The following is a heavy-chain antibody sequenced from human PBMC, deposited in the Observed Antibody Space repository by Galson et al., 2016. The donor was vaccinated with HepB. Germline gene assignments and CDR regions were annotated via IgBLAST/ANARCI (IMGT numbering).Heavy chain of an antibody. Sequence: ETLSLTCVVSGGSISSTHWWNWVRQPPGKGLEWIGDIYHSGTTNYNPSLQSRATLSVDKSNKQCSLKLTSVTAADTAVYYCARDQAGEILRRPLGYWGQGTLVTVSS. CDR3: ARDQAGEILRRPLGY. V-gene: IGHV4-4*02. CDR1: GGSISSTHW. J-gene: IGHJ4*02. CDR2: IYHSGTT. D-gene: IGHD4-17*01.